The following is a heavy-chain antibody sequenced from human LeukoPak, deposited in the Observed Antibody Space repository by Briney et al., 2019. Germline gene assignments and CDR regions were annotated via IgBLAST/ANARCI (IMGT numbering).Heavy chain of an antibody. Sequence: GASVTVSCKASGYTFTVYYMHWVRQAPGQGLEWMGWINPNSGGTNYAQKFQGRVTMTRDTSISTAYMELSRLRSDDTAVYYCAREGAAWNHGVYYFDYWGQGTLVTVSS. V-gene: IGHV1-2*02. CDR1: GYTFTVYY. CDR2: INPNSGGT. D-gene: IGHD1-14*01. CDR3: AREGAAWNHGVYYFDY. J-gene: IGHJ4*02.